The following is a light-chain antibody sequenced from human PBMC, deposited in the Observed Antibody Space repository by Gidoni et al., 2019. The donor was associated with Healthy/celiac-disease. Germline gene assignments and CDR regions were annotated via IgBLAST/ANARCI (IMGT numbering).Light chain of an antibody. CDR2: GAS. CDR1: QSVSSSY. V-gene: IGKV3-20*01. CDR3: QQYGSSPPWT. Sequence: EIVLTQSPGTLSLSPEERATLSCRASQSVSSSYLDWYQQKPGQAPRLLIYGASSRATGIPDRFSGSGSGTDFTLTISRLEPEDFAVYYCQQYGSSPPWTFGQGTKVEIK. J-gene: IGKJ1*01.